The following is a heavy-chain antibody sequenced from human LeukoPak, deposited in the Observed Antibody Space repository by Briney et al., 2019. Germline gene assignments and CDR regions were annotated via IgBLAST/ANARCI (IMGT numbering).Heavy chain of an antibody. CDR1: GFTFSSYA. V-gene: IGHV3-21*01. J-gene: IGHJ6*02. CDR2: ISSSSSYI. Sequence: GGSLRLSCAASGFTFSSYAMNWVRQAPGKGLEWVSSISSSSSYIYYADSVKGRFTISRDNAKNSLYLQMNSLRAEDTAAYYCARGRDGYNTRGMDVWGQGTTVTVPS. CDR3: ARGRDGYNTRGMDV. D-gene: IGHD5-24*01.